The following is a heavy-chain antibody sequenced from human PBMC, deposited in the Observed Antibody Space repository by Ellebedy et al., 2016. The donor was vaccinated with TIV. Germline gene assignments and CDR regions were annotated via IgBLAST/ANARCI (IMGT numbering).Heavy chain of an antibody. J-gene: IGHJ4*02. CDR3: TRYSLRFFDWLSDN. D-gene: IGHD3-9*01. V-gene: IGHV3-49*03. CDR2: IGSKAYGATT. Sequence: GESLKISCTASGFTFGDYAMSWFRQAPGRGLEWVAFIGSKAYGATTQYAASVKGRFSISRDDSTSIAYLQMNSLKTEDTALFYCTRYSLRFFDWLSDNWGQGTLVTVSS. CDR1: GFTFGDYA.